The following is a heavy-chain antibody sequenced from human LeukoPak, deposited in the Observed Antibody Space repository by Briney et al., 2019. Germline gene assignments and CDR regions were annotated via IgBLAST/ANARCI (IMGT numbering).Heavy chain of an antibody. J-gene: IGHJ4*02. CDR2: IKQDGSEK. CDR3: ARDLVVVVLDY. Sequence: GGSLRLSCAASGFTFSSYWMSWVRRAPGKGLEWVANIKQDGSEKYYVDSVKGRFTISRDNAKNSLYLQMNSLRAEDTAVYYCARDLVVVVLDYWGQGTLVTVSS. D-gene: IGHD3-22*01. CDR1: GFTFSSYW. V-gene: IGHV3-7*01.